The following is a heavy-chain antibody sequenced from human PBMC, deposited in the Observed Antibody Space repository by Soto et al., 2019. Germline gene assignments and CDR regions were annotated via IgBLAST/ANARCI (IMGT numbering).Heavy chain of an antibody. CDR3: ARDFGCSYGPIDY. V-gene: IGHV3-48*02. CDR2: VSGTSSTI. D-gene: IGHD5-18*01. J-gene: IGHJ4*02. Sequence: GGSLRLSCAASGFTFSSYSMTWVRQDPARGLEWVSYVSGTSSTIYYADSVTGRFTISRDNAKNSLYLQMNSLRDEETAVYYCARDFGCSYGPIDYWGLGTLVSGS. CDR1: GFTFSSYS.